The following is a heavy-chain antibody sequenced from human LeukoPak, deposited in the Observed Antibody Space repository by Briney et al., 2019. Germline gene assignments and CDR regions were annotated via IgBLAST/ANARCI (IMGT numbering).Heavy chain of an antibody. CDR2: IYYSGST. CDR1: AGSISSYY. Sequence: SETLSLTCTVSAGSISSYYWSWIQQPPGKGLEWIGYIYYSGSTNSNPSLKSRVTISVDTSKNQFSLNLSSVTAADTAVYYCARLVNYDFWRGPYPHDAFDIWGRGTMVTVSS. CDR3: ARLVNYDFWRGPYPHDAFDI. J-gene: IGHJ3*02. V-gene: IGHV4-59*08. D-gene: IGHD3-3*01.